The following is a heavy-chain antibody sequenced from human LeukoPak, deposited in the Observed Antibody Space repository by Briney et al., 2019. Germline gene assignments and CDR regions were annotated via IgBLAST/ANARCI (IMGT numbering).Heavy chain of an antibody. D-gene: IGHD3-3*01. V-gene: IGHV1-69*13. Sequence: GASVKVSCKASGGTFSSYAISWVRQAPGQGLEWMGGIIPIFGTANYAQKFQGRVTITADESTSTAYMELSSLRSEDTAVYYCARGYDFWSGYYQFDYWGQGTLVTVSS. J-gene: IGHJ4*02. CDR2: IIPIFGTA. CDR3: ARGYDFWSGYYQFDY. CDR1: GGTFSSYA.